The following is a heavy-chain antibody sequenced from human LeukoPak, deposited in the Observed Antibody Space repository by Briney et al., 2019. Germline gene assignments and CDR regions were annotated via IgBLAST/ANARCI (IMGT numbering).Heavy chain of an antibody. CDR3: ARIVDYGDHGDY. D-gene: IGHD4-17*01. CDR1: GYTFTSYD. Sequence: ASVKVSCKASGYTFTSYDINWVRQATGQGLEWMGWMNPNSGNTGYAQKFQGRVTMTRNTSIGTAYMELSSLRFEDTAVYYCARIVDYGDHGDYWGQGTLVTVSS. V-gene: IGHV1-8*01. CDR2: MNPNSGNT. J-gene: IGHJ4*02.